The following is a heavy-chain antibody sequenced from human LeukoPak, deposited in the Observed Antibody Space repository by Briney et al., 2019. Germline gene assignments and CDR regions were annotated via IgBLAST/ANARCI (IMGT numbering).Heavy chain of an antibody. D-gene: IGHD4-23*01. CDR2: SSNIPTTT. CDR1: EFTVTYNY. J-gene: IGHJ4*02. V-gene: IGHV3-11*04. CDR3: AKIDGTTVVTPFADY. Sequence: GGSLRLSCAASEFTVTYNYMTWVRQAPGKGLEWVSYSSNIPTTTFYADSVKGRFTISRDNSKNTLYLQMNSLRAEDTAVYYCAKIDGTTVVTPFADYWGQGTLVTVSS.